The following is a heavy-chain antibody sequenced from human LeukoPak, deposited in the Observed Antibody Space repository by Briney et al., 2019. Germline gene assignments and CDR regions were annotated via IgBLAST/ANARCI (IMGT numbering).Heavy chain of an antibody. CDR2: ISSSSSYI. V-gene: IGHV3-21*01. CDR3: ARDHRLSGSYDAFDI. Sequence: GGSLRLSCAASGFTFSSYSMNWVRQAPGKGLEWVSSISSSSSYIYYANSVKGRFTISRDNAKNLLYLQMNSLRAEDTAVYYCARDHRLSGSYDAFDIWGQGTMVTVSS. D-gene: IGHD1-26*01. J-gene: IGHJ3*02. CDR1: GFTFSSYS.